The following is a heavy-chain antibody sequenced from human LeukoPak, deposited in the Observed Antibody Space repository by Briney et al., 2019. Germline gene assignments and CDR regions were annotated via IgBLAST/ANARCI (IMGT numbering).Heavy chain of an antibody. CDR2: IYYGGST. J-gene: IGHJ4*02. D-gene: IGHD2-15*01. CDR3: ARLLAGCPGGRCRAHFDY. Sequence: SETLSLTCRVSGASINSNYWSWMRQPPGKGLEWIGYIYYGGSTNYNPSLKSRVSMSVDTSKNQFSLNLSSVTAADTAVYHCARLLAGCPGGRCRAHFDYWGQGTLVTVSS. CDR1: GASINSNY. V-gene: IGHV4-59*01.